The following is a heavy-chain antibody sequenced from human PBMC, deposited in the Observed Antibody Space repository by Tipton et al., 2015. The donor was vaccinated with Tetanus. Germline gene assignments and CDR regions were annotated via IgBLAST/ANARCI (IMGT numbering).Heavy chain of an antibody. Sequence: TLSLTCTVSGASISDKKYYWGWIRQAPGKGLEWVSDFIERGETTYYADSVKGRFTVSRDKSKNTLYLQMNSLTAADTAVYFCATLPKQWLANFGYWGQGTLVTVSS. J-gene: IGHJ4*02. V-gene: IGHV3-23*01. CDR1: GASISDKKYY. CDR2: FIERGETT. CDR3: ATLPKQWLANFGY. D-gene: IGHD6-19*01.